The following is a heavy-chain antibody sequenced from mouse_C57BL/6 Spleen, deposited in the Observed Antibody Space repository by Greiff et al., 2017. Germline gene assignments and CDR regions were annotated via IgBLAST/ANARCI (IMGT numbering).Heavy chain of an antibody. CDR2: IYPGSGST. J-gene: IGHJ3*01. D-gene: IGHD1-1*01. CDR3: AREDYYGSPAWFAY. Sequence: QVQLQQPGAELVKPGASVKMSCKASGYTFTSYWITWVKQRPGQGLEWIGDIYPGSGSTNYNEKFKSKATLTVDTSSSTAYMQLSSLTSEDSAVYYFAREDYYGSPAWFAYWGQGTLVTVSA. CDR1: GYTFTSYW. V-gene: IGHV1-55*01.